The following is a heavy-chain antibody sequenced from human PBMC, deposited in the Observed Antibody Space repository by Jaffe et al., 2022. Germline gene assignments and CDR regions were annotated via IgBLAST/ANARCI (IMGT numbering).Heavy chain of an antibody. CDR3: ARARHPPPRRRSYAYYFDY. D-gene: IGHD3-10*01. CDR1: GYTFTSYD. CDR2: MNPNSGNT. J-gene: IGHJ4*02. Sequence: QVQLVQSGAEVKKPGASVKVSCKASGYTFTSYDINWVRQATGQGLEWMGWMNPNSGNTGYAQKFQGRVTMTRNTSISTAYMELSSLRSEDTAVYYCARARHPPPRRRSYAYYFDYWGQGTLVTVSS. V-gene: IGHV1-8*01.